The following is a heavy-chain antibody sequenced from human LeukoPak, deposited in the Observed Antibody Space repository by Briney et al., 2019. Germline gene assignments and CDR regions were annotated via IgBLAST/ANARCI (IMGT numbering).Heavy chain of an antibody. Sequence: GGSLRLSCAASGFTFSSYWMSWVRQGPGKGLEWVANIKEDGSEKYYVDSVKGRFTISRDNAKNLLYLQMNSLRAEDTAVYYCARDWPFLVGGTPYGGQGTLVTVSS. D-gene: IGHD1-26*01. CDR2: IKEDGSEK. CDR1: GFTFSSYW. CDR3: ARDWPFLVGGTPY. V-gene: IGHV3-7*01. J-gene: IGHJ4*02.